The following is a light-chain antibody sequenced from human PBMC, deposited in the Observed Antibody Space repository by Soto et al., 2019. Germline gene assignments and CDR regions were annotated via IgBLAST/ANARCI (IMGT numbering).Light chain of an antibody. Sequence: QSALTQPPSVSGAPGQRVTISCTGGSSNIGAGYDVHWYQQLPGTAPKLLIYGNSNRPSGVPDRFSGSKSGTSASLAITGLQAEDEADYYCQSYDSSLSAYVVFGGGTKLTVL. CDR3: QSYDSSLSAYVV. CDR2: GNS. J-gene: IGLJ2*01. CDR1: SSNIGAGYD. V-gene: IGLV1-40*01.